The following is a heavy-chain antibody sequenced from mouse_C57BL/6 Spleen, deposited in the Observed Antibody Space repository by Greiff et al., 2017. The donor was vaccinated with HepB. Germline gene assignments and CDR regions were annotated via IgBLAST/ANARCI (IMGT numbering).Heavy chain of an antibody. CDR2: ISYDGSN. Sequence: EVKLMESGPGLVKPSQSLSLTCSVTGYSITSGYYWNWIRQFPGNKLEWMGYISYDGSNNYNPYLKNRISITRDTSKNQFFLKLNSVTTEDTATYYCARDYGNYEGAYWGQGTLVTVSA. D-gene: IGHD2-1*01. J-gene: IGHJ3*01. CDR3: ARDYGNYEGAY. CDR1: GYSITSGYY. V-gene: IGHV3-6*01.